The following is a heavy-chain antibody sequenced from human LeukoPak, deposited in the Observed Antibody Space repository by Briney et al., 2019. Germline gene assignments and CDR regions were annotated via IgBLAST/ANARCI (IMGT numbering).Heavy chain of an antibody. Sequence: SVKVSCKASGYTFTGYYMHWVRQAPGQGLEWMGRIIPILDIANYAQKFQGRVTITADRSTSTAYMELSSLRSEDTAVYYCATRIAVAGTAYYFDYWGQGTLVTVSS. CDR1: GYTFTGYY. CDR3: ATRIAVAGTAYYFDY. D-gene: IGHD6-19*01. V-gene: IGHV1-69*02. CDR2: IIPILDIA. J-gene: IGHJ4*02.